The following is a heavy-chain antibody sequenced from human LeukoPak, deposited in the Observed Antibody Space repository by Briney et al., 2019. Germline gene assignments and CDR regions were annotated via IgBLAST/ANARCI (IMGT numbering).Heavy chain of an antibody. CDR1: GFTFSSYA. CDR2: ISGSGGST. J-gene: IGHJ5*02. CDR3: AKWVAAREANWFDP. Sequence: HPGGSLRLSCAASGFTFSSYAMSWVRQAPGKGLEWVSAISGSGGSTYYADSVKGRFTISRDNSKNTLYLQMNSLRAEDTAVYYCAKWVAAREANWFDPWGQGTLVTVSS. V-gene: IGHV3-23*01. D-gene: IGHD6-19*01.